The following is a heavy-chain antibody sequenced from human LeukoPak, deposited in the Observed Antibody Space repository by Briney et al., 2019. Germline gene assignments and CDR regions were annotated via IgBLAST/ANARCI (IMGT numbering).Heavy chain of an antibody. CDR1: GFTVSNNY. Sequence: GGSLRLSCAASGFTVSNNYMSWVRQAPGKGLEWVSIIYSGGSTYYGDSVKGRFTISRDNPKNTLHLQMNSLRAEDTAVYYCAKDRMVQLWFGYFDYWGQGTLVTVSS. V-gene: IGHV3-53*01. CDR3: AKDRMVQLWFGYFDY. CDR2: IYSGGST. D-gene: IGHD5-18*01. J-gene: IGHJ4*02.